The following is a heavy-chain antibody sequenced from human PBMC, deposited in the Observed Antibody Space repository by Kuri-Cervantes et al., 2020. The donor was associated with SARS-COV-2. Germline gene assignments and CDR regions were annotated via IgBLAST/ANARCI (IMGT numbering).Heavy chain of an antibody. CDR1: GYAFIDHY. CDR3: ATNTGQ. CDR2: SDPEDSET. Sequence: ASVKVSCKVSGYAFIDHYMHWLLQAPGKGPEWMGLSDPEDSETKYAEKLQGRLTLTADTSTDTAYMELSGLRSEDTAVYYCATNTGQWGQGTLVTVSS. J-gene: IGHJ4*02. D-gene: IGHD1/OR15-1a*01. V-gene: IGHV1-69-2*01.